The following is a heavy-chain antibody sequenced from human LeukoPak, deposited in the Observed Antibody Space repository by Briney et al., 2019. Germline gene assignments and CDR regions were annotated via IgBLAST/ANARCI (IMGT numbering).Heavy chain of an antibody. V-gene: IGHV3-21*01. Sequence: PGGSLRLSCAASGFTFSSYSMNWVRQAPGKGLGWVSSISSSSSYIYYADSVKGRFTISRDNAKNSLYLQMNSLRAEDTAVYYCARAPARYCSSTSCYGFDPSGQGTLVTVSS. CDR1: GFTFSSYS. CDR3: ARAPARYCSSTSCYGFDP. CDR2: ISSSSSYI. J-gene: IGHJ5*02. D-gene: IGHD2-2*01.